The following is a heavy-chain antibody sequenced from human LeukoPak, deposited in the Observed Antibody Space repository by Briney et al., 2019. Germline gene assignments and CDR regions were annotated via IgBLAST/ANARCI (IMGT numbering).Heavy chain of an antibody. D-gene: IGHD5-12*01. J-gene: IGHJ3*02. CDR3: AKDIGIEVATIWDAFDI. Sequence: GGSLRLSCAASGFTFDDYAMHWVRQAPGKGLEWVSGISWNSGSIGYADSVKGRFTISRDNAKNSLYLQMNSLRAEDTALYYCAKDIGIEVATIWDAFDIWGQGTMVTVSS. CDR2: ISWNSGSI. CDR1: GFTFDDYA. V-gene: IGHV3-9*01.